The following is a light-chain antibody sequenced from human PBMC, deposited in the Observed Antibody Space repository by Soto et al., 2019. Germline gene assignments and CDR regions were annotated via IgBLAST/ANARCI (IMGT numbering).Light chain of an antibody. J-gene: IGKJ3*01. Sequence: EIVLTQSPATLSLSPGERATLSCRASQSIGSNLAWYQQKPGQAPSLLIYDASNRATGIPARFSGSGSGTDFTLTISSLEPEDFAVYYCQQRSNGPLFTFGPGTKVDVK. CDR1: QSIGSN. CDR3: QQRSNGPLFT. CDR2: DAS. V-gene: IGKV3-11*01.